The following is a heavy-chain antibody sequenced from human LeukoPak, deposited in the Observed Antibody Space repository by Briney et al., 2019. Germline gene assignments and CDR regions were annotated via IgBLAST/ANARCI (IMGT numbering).Heavy chain of an antibody. Sequence: PAGGSLRLSCAASGFTFSSYEMNWVRQAPGKGLEWVSYISSSGSTIYYADSVKGRFTISRDNAKNSLYLQMNSLRAEDTAVYYCARDLHNFYDSSGYYHVGSDHFDYWGQGTLSPSPQ. CDR3: ARDLHNFYDSSGYYHVGSDHFDY. CDR2: ISSSGSTI. CDR1: GFTFSSYE. V-gene: IGHV3-48*03. D-gene: IGHD3-22*01. J-gene: IGHJ4*02.